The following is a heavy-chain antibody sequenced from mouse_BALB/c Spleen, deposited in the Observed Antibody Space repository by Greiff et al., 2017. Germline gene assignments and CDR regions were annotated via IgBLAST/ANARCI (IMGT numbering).Heavy chain of an antibody. Sequence: VQLQQSGAELVRPGALVKLSCKASGFNIKDYYMHWVKQRPEQGLEWIGWIDPENGNTIYDPKFQGKASITADTSSNTAYLQLSSLTSEDTAVYYCARGPLPFAYWGQGTLVTVSA. CDR1: GFNIKDYY. J-gene: IGHJ3*01. V-gene: IGHV14-1*02. CDR2: IDPENGNT. D-gene: IGHD1-2*01. CDR3: ARGPLPFAY.